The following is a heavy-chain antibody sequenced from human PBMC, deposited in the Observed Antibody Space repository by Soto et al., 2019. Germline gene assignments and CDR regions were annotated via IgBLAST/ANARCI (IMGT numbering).Heavy chain of an antibody. CDR2: INPNSGGT. CDR3: ARGDCGGDCYSVARGWFDP. Sequence: QVQLVQSGAEVKKPGASVKVSCKASGYTFTSYGISWVRQAPGQGLEWMGWINPNSGGTNYAQKFQGRVTMTRDTSISTAYMELSRLRSDDTAVYYCARGDCGGDCYSVARGWFDPWGQGTLVTVSS. D-gene: IGHD2-21*02. J-gene: IGHJ5*02. CDR1: GYTFTSYG. V-gene: IGHV1-2*02.